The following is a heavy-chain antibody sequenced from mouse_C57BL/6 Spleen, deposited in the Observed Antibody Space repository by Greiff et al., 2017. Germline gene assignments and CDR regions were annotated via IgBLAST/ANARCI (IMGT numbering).Heavy chain of an antibody. V-gene: IGHV1-80*01. D-gene: IGHD1-1*01. CDR3: ARGYYYGSSSAWFAY. CDR1: GYAFSSYW. CDR2: IYPGDGDT. Sequence: QVQLKESGAELVKPGASVKISCKASGYAFSSYWMNWVKQRPGKGLEWIGQIYPGDGDTNYNGKFKGKDTLTADKSSSTAYMQLSSLTSEDSAVYFCARGYYYGSSSAWFAYWGQGTLVTVSA. J-gene: IGHJ3*01.